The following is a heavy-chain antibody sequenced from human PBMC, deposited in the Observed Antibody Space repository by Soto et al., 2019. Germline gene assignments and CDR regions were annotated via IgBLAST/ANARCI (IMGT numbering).Heavy chain of an antibody. D-gene: IGHD4-17*01. CDR1: GFSLSSYT. V-gene: IGHV3-21*01. J-gene: IGHJ4*02. CDR3: ARETPLDPDYGDNPFSDY. Sequence: EVQLVESGGGLVKPGGSLRLSCAASGFSLSSYTMHWVRQAPGKGLEWVSLVSTTSSYINYADSVKGRFTISRDNARNSLYLQMKSLRAEDTAVYYCARETPLDPDYGDNPFSDYWGQGTLVTVSS. CDR2: VSTTSSYI.